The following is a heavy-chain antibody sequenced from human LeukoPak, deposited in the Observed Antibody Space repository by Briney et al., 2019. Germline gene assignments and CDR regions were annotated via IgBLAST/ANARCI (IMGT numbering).Heavy chain of an antibody. CDR3: AKDGGGVPAASYYFDY. CDR2: ISWNSGSI. J-gene: IGHJ4*02. D-gene: IGHD2-2*01. CDR1: GFTFDDYA. V-gene: IGHV3-9*01. Sequence: GGSLRLSCAASGFTFDDYAMHWVRQAPGTGLEWVSGISWNSGSIVYADFVKGRFTISRDNAKNSLYLQMNSLRDEDTALYYCAKDGGGVPAASYYFDYWGQGTLVTVSS.